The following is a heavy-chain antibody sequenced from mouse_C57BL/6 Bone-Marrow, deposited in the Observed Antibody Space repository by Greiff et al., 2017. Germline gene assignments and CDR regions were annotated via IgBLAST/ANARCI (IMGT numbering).Heavy chain of an antibody. D-gene: IGHD1-3*01. V-gene: IGHV5-6*01. CDR3: ARRELYFDY. Sequence: EVQVVESGGDLVKPGGSLKLSCAASGFTFSSYGMSWVRQTPDKRLEWVATISSGGSYTYYPDSVKGRFTISRDNAKNTLYLQMSSLKSEDTAMYYCARRELYFDYWGQGTTLTVSS. J-gene: IGHJ2*01. CDR1: GFTFSSYG. CDR2: ISSGGSYT.